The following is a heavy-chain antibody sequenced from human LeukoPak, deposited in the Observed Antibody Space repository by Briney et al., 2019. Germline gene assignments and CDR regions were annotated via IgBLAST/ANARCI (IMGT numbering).Heavy chain of an antibody. CDR1: GFTFSSYW. J-gene: IGHJ6*02. CDR2: INSDGSST. CDR3: ARVLLGYYGLDV. D-gene: IGHD3-10*01. Sequence: GGSLRLSCAASGFTFSSYWMHWVRQAPGKGLVWVSRINSDGSSTSYADSVEGRFTISRDNAKNTLYLRMNSLRAEDTAVYYCARVLLGYYGLDVWGQGTTVTVSS. V-gene: IGHV3-74*01.